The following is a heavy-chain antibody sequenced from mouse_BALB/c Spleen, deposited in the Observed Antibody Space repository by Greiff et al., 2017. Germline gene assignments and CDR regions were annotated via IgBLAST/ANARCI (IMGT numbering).Heavy chain of an antibody. CDR1: GFTFSNYW. Sequence: EVKVEESGGGLVQPGGSMKLSCVASGFTFSNYWMNWVRQSPEKGLEWVAEIRLKSNNYATHYAESVKGRFTISRDDSKSSVYLQMNNLRAEDTGIYYCTRGYDEGSLYAMDYWGQGTSVTVSS. J-gene: IGHJ4*01. CDR3: TRGYDEGSLYAMDY. D-gene: IGHD2-14*01. V-gene: IGHV6-6*02. CDR2: IRLKSNNYAT.